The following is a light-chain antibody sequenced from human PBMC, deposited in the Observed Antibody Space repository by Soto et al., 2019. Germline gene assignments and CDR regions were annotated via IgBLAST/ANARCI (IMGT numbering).Light chain of an antibody. CDR2: GVT. J-gene: IGLJ1*01. Sequence: QSVLTQPASVSGSPGQSITISCTGTGSDVGGYDYVSWYQQHPGKAPTLLIFGVTNRPSGVSNRFSGSKSGNTASLTISGLRAEDEADYYCSSFRSTSTLPYVFGTGTKLTVL. CDR1: GSDVGGYDY. CDR3: SSFRSTSTLPYV. V-gene: IGLV2-14*01.